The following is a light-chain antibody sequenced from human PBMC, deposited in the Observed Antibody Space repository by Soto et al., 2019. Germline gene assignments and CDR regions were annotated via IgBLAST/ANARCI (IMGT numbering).Light chain of an antibody. CDR1: QTISSW. CDR3: QQSYSTPPLT. Sequence: DIQMTQSPSTLSGSVGDRVTITCRASQTISSWLAWYQQKPGKAPKLLIYAASSLQSGVPSRFSASGSGTDFTLTTSSLQPEDFATYYCQQSYSTPPLTFGGGTKVDIK. CDR2: AAS. J-gene: IGKJ4*01. V-gene: IGKV1-39*01.